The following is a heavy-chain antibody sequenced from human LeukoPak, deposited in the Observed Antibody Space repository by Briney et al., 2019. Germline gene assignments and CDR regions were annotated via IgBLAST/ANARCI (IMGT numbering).Heavy chain of an antibody. D-gene: IGHD3-10*01. CDR1: GGSISSSSYY. V-gene: IGHV4-39*01. CDR2: IYYSGST. Sequence: SETLSLTCTVSGGSISSSSYYWGWIRQPPGKGLEWIGSIYYSGSTYYNPSLKSRVTISVDTSKNQFSLKLRSVTAADAAVYYCARLGRGATGMDVWGQGTTVTVSS. J-gene: IGHJ6*02. CDR3: ARLGRGATGMDV.